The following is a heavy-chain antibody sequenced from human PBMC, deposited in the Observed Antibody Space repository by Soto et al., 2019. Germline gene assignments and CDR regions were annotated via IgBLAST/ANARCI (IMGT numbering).Heavy chain of an antibody. V-gene: IGHV3-23*01. CDR3: AKVGWSGGSGWPDDALDM. CDR1: GFTFSTYA. J-gene: IGHJ3*02. CDR2: ILSSGGRT. Sequence: PGGSLRLSCAASGFTFSTYAMTWVRQAPGKGLDWVSAILSSGGRTFYADYVKGRFTISRDNSKSTLSLQMNSLRADDTAVYYCAKVGWSGGSGWPDDALDMWGQGTMVTVSS. D-gene: IGHD6-19*01.